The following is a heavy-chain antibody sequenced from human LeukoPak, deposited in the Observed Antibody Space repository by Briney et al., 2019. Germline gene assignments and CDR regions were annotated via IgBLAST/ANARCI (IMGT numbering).Heavy chain of an antibody. CDR1: GYSFTSYW. D-gene: IGHD2-15*01. V-gene: IGHV5-10-1*01. CDR3: ASYCSGTSCSNFDY. CDR2: IDPSDSYT. J-gene: IGHJ4*02. Sequence: GGSLKISFKGSGYSFTSYWINWVRQMPGKGLEWMGTIDPSDSYTNYSPSFQGHVTISADKSISTAYLQWSSLKASDTAMYYCASYCSGTSCSNFDYWGQGTLVTVSS.